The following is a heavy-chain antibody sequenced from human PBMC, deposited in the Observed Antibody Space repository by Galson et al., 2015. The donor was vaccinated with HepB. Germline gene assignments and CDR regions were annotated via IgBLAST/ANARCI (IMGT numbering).Heavy chain of an antibody. CDR1: GFTFSSYS. Sequence: SLRLSCAASGFTFSSYSMNWVRQAPGKGLEWVSSISSSSSYIYYADSVKGRFTISRDNAKNSLYLQMNSLRAEDTAVYYCARGDIVVVPAAINWDFDYWGQGTLVTVSS. CDR3: ARGDIVVVPAAINWDFDY. CDR2: ISSSSSYI. V-gene: IGHV3-21*01. J-gene: IGHJ4*02. D-gene: IGHD2-2*02.